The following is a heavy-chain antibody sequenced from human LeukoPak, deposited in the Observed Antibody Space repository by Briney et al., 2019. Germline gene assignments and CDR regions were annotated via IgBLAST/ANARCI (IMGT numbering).Heavy chain of an antibody. V-gene: IGHV3-20*04. CDR2: INWNGGST. CDR1: GFTFFYYD. J-gene: IGHJ4*02. D-gene: IGHD6-13*01. CDR3: ARVRSPLYSSSWSRSEDAYDC. Sequence: GGSLRLSCSASGFTFFYYDRSWVRQAPGKWLEWVSGINWNGGSTGYADSVKGRFTISRDNAKNSLYLQMNSLRAEDTALYYCARVRSPLYSSSWSRSEDAYDCWGQGTLVTVSS.